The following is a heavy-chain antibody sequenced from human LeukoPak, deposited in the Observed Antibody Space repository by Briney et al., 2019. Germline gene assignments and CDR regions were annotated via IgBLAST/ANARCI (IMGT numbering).Heavy chain of an antibody. V-gene: IGHV3-23*01. CDR2: IRGSDGTT. D-gene: IGHD6-13*01. CDR3: AKNRYSSNWDLDALNI. CDR1: GFTFSSYA. Sequence: GGSLRLSCAASGFTFSSYAMSWVRQAPGKGLEWVSAIRGSDGTTYYADSVKGRFTISRDNSKNTLYLQMNTLRAEDTAVYYCAKNRYSSNWDLDALNIWGQGTMVTVSS. J-gene: IGHJ3*02.